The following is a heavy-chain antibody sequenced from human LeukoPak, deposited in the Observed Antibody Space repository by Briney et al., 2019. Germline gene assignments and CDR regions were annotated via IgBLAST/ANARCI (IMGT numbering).Heavy chain of an antibody. J-gene: IGHJ5*02. CDR2: IYHSGST. D-gene: IGHD3-10*01. Sequence: PSETLSLTCAVSGYSISSGYYWGWIRQPPGKGLEWIGSIYHSGSTYYNPSLKSRVTISVDASKNQFSLKLSSVTAADTAVYYCASPTMVRASWGQGTLVTVSS. V-gene: IGHV4-38-2*01. CDR1: GYSISSGYY. CDR3: ASPTMVRAS.